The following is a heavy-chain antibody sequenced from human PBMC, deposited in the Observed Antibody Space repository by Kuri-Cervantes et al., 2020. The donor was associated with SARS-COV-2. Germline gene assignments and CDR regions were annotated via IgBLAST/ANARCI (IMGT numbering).Heavy chain of an antibody. V-gene: IGHV3-48*02. CDR2: ISSSSSTI. CDR1: GFTFSSYS. J-gene: IGHJ3*02. CDR3: AREGVDIVGAPHDAFDI. D-gene: IGHD1-26*01. Sequence: GGSLRLSCAASGFTFSSYSMNWVRQAPGKGLEWVSYISSSSSTIYYADSVKGRFTISRDNAKNSLYLQMNSLRDEDTAVYYCAREGVDIVGAPHDAFDIWGQGTMVTVSS.